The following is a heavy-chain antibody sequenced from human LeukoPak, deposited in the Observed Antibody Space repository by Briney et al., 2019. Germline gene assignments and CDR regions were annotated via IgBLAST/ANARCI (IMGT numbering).Heavy chain of an antibody. CDR3: ARVRMGNQLLFGFDP. D-gene: IGHD2-2*01. J-gene: IGHJ5*02. CDR1: GGTFSSYT. CDR2: IIPIFGTA. Sequence: SVKVSCKASGGTFSSYTLSWVRQAPGQGLEWMGGIIPIFGTANYAQKFQGRVTITADESTSTAYMELTSLRSEDTAMYYCARVRMGNQLLFGFDPWGQGTLVTVSS. V-gene: IGHV1-69*13.